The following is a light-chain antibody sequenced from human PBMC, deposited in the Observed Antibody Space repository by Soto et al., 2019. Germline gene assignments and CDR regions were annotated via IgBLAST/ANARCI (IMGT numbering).Light chain of an antibody. Sequence: QSALTQPASVSGSPGQSITFSCTGTSSDIGGYDYVSWYQQHPGKAPKLMIHNVSGRPSGVSSRFSGSKSGNTASLTISGLQAEDEADYYCSSYTSSTTVIFGGGTKLTVL. CDR2: NVS. J-gene: IGLJ2*01. CDR3: SSYTSSTTVI. V-gene: IGLV2-14*01. CDR1: SSDIGGYDY.